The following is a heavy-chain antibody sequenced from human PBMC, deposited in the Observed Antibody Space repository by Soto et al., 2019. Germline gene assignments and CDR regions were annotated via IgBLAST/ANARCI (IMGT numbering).Heavy chain of an antibody. CDR1: GFTFRNYG. V-gene: IGHV3-48*01. Sequence: GGPLRLSCAASGFTFRNYGMNWVRQATGKGLEWVSYIGIGSSTTYYADSVKGRFTISRDNAKNSLYLQMNSLRAEDTAVYYCARDQLYYNDISGRPLNAFDVWGQGTMVTVSS. CDR2: IGIGSSTT. J-gene: IGHJ3*01. D-gene: IGHD3-22*01. CDR3: ARDQLYYNDISGRPLNAFDV.